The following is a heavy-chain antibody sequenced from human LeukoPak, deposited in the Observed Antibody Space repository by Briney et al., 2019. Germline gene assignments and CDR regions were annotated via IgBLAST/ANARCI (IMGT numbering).Heavy chain of an antibody. CDR1: GFTFSSYG. CDR3: ARDMGSGYFDY. CDR2: IWYDGSNK. Sequence: PGRSLRLSCAASGFTFSSYGMHWVRQAPGKGLEWVAVIWYDGSNKYYADSVKGRFTISRDNSKNTLYLQMNSLRAEDTAVYYCARDMGSGYFDYWGQGTLVTVSS. D-gene: IGHD1-26*01. J-gene: IGHJ4*02. V-gene: IGHV3-33*01.